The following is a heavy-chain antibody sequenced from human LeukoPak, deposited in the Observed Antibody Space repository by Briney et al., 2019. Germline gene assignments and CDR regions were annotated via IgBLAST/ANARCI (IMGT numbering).Heavy chain of an antibody. J-gene: IGHJ4*02. CDR3: ARGPGSRYLDY. D-gene: IGHD3-10*01. CDR1: GGSVSSGSYY. CDR2: IYYSGST. Sequence: SETLSLTCTVSGGSVSSGSYYWSWIRQPPGKGLEWIGYIYYSGSTYYNPSLKSRITISVDTSKNQFSLKLSSVTAADTAVYYCARGPGSRYLDYWGQGILVTVSS. V-gene: IGHV4-61*01.